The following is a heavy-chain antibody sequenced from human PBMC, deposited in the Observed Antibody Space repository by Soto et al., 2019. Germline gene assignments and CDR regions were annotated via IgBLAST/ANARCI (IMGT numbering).Heavy chain of an antibody. CDR2: ISYDESNT. V-gene: IGHV3-30*03. CDR3: ARPGRDSWSGSYYFDY. D-gene: IGHD3-3*01. J-gene: IGHJ4*02. Sequence: SLRLSCASSGFAFSSYCMHWVRQAPGKGLEWVAVISYDESNTYYADSVKGRFTISRDNSKNTLYLQMNSLRAEDTAVYYCARPGRDSWSGSYYFDYWGQGTLVTVSS. CDR1: GFAFSSYC.